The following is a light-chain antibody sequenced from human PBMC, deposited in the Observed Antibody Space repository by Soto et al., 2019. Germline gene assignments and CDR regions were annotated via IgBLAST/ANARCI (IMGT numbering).Light chain of an antibody. V-gene: IGKV3-11*01. CDR3: QPRSIWNT. CDR1: QSVSRY. J-gene: IGKJ1*01. CDR2: DAS. Sequence: ESVLSQSQATQSLSPGEIATLSCRASQSVSRYLAWYQQKPGQAPRLLIYDASKRATGIPARFSGSGSGTDFTLTICCLEPEDIGVCNCQPRSIWNTFCHGTKV.